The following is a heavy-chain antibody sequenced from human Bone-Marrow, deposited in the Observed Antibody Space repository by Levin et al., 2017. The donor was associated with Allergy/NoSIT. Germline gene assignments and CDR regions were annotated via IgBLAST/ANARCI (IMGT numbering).Heavy chain of an antibody. D-gene: IGHD4-17*01. Sequence: PSETLSLTCAASGFTFSNYAMSWVRQAPGKGLEWVSAISGSGGSTYYADSVRGRFTIARDNSENTLYLQMNSLRAEDTAVYYCAKRLDYGVDFFDDWGQGTLVTVSS. CDR3: AKRLDYGVDFFDD. J-gene: IGHJ4*02. CDR1: GFTFSNYA. V-gene: IGHV3-23*01. CDR2: ISGSGGST.